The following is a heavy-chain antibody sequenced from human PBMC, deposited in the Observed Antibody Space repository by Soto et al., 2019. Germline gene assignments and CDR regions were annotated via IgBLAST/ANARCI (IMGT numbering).Heavy chain of an antibody. CDR1: GGSIISGGYY. CDR2: IYYSGST. D-gene: IGHD5-18*01. Sequence: KTSETLSLTCTVSGGSIISGGYYWIWIRQHPGKGLEWIGYIYYSGSTYYNPSLKSRVTISVDTSKNQFSLKLSSVTAADTAVYYYARDLSDTAMVTAGPYGMDVWGQGTTVTVSS. CDR3: ARDLSDTAMVTAGPYGMDV. J-gene: IGHJ6*02. V-gene: IGHV4-31*03.